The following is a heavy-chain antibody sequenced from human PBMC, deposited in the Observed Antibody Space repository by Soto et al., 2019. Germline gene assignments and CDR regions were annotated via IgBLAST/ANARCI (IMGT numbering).Heavy chain of an antibody. CDR3: ARGGRPSIYYYDGMAV. V-gene: IGHV1-69*06. CDR1: GGTFSSYA. Sequence: QVQLVQSGAEVKKPGSSVKVSCKASGGTFSSYAISWVRQAPGQGLEWMGGIIPIFGTANYAQKFQGRVTMTEDKSPGTAYMELSSLRSEDTAVYYCARGGRPSIYYYDGMAVWGQGTTVTVSS. D-gene: IGHD2-21*01. J-gene: IGHJ6*02. CDR2: IIPIFGTA.